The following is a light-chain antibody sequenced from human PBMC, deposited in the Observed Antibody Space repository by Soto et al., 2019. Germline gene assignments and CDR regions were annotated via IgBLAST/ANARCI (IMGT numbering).Light chain of an antibody. CDR2: DVN. J-gene: IGLJ2*01. Sequence: QSALTQPASVSGSPGQSITISCAGTSSDVGVYDFVSWYQQHPGKAPKLLIYDVNNRPAGISNRCSGSKSGNTASLTISGLQAEDEADYYCSSYTTSTTRVFGGGTKVTVL. CDR3: SSYTTSTTRV. V-gene: IGLV2-14*03. CDR1: SSDVGVYDF.